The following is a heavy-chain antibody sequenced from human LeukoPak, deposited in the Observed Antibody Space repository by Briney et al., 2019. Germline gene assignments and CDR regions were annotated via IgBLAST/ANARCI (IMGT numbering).Heavy chain of an antibody. D-gene: IGHD3-3*01. CDR2: INHSGST. CDR3: ATQYYDFWSGYYREENWFDP. Sequence: PSETLSLTCAVYGGSFSGYYWSWIRQPPGKGLEWIGEINHSGSTNYNPSLKSRVNISVDTSKNQFSLELSSVTAADTAVYYCATQYYDFWSGYYREENWFDPWGQGTLVTVSS. V-gene: IGHV4-34*01. J-gene: IGHJ5*02. CDR1: GGSFSGYY.